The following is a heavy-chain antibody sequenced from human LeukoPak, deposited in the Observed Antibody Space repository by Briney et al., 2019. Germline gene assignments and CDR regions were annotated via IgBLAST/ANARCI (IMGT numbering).Heavy chain of an antibody. V-gene: IGHV3-9*01. CDR1: GFTFDDYA. Sequence: SLRLSFAASGFTFDDYAMHWVRQAPGKGLEWVSGISWNSGSIGYADSVKGRFTISRDNAKNSLYLQMNSLRAEDTALYYCAKGRGDYVSYYGMDVWGQGTTVTVSS. D-gene: IGHD4-17*01. CDR2: ISWNSGSI. CDR3: AKGRGDYVSYYGMDV. J-gene: IGHJ6*02.